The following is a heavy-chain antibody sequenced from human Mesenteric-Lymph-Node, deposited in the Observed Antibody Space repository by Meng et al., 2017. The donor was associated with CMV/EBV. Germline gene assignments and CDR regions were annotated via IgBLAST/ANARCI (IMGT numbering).Heavy chain of an antibody. D-gene: IGHD2-2*03. CDR1: GLTFSSFG. Sequence: GESLKISCVVSGLTFSSFGMHWVRQAPGKGLEWVAFIRYDGSSEYYTDSVKGRFTISRDNSKNTLHLQLNSLRAEDTAVYYCVQGGSCDSTTCYNLGWFAPWGQGTLVTVSS. V-gene: IGHV3-30*02. CDR2: IRYDGSSE. CDR3: VQGGSCDSTTCYNLGWFAP. J-gene: IGHJ5*02.